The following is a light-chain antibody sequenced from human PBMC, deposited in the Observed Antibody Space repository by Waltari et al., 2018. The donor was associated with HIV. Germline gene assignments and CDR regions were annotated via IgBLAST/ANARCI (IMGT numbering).Light chain of an antibody. CDR1: TSDVGYYNY. V-gene: IGLV2-11*01. J-gene: IGLJ1*01. CDR3: CAYAAGHVSYV. Sequence: QSALTQPPSVSGSPGQSVTISCTGTTSDVGYYNYVSWYQQYPGQAPKPILFGVNQRPSWVPVRFSCSKSGNTASLTISGLQTADEADYFCCAYAAGHVSYVFGNGTAVAVL. CDR2: GVN.